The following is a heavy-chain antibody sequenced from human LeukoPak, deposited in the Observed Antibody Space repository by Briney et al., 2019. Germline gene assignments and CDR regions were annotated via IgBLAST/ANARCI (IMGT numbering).Heavy chain of an antibody. J-gene: IGHJ6*03. CDR2: IYPTGST. CDR1: GGSISNYY. D-gene: IGHD2-15*01. Sequence: SETLSLTCSVSGGSISNYYWSWIRQPPGKGLEWIGYIYPTGSTNYNPSLESRVTISVDTSRNQFSLKLSSVTAADTAVYYCAIGSTYYYYYYMDVWGKGTTVTVSS. V-gene: IGHV4-4*09. CDR3: AIGSTYYYYYYMDV.